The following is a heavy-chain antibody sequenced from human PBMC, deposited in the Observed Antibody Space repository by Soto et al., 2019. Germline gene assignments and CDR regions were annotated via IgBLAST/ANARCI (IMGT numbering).Heavy chain of an antibody. CDR3: ASGMGVAANLGDYFDF. CDR2: ISYDGSNK. J-gene: IGHJ4*02. Sequence: QVQLVESGGGVVQPGTSLRLSCAASAFTFSSYGMHWVRQAPGKGLEWVAVISYDGSNKYYGDSVKGRFTISRDNSKNTLYLQMNSLRAEDKAVDYCASGMGVAANLGDYFDFWGQGTLVTVSP. CDR1: AFTFSSYG. D-gene: IGHD2-15*01. V-gene: IGHV3-30-3*01.